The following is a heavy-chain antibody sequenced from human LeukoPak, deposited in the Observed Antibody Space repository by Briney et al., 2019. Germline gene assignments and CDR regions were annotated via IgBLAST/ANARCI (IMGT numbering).Heavy chain of an antibody. Sequence: ASVKVSCKASGYTFTSYDINWVRQATGQGLEWMGWMNPNSGNTGYAQKFQGRVTMTRNTSISTAYMELSSLRSEDTAVYYCARGYCSSTSCRVNYFDYWGQGTLVTVSS. D-gene: IGHD2-2*01. V-gene: IGHV1-8*01. J-gene: IGHJ4*02. CDR1: GYTFTSYD. CDR3: ARGYCSSTSCRVNYFDY. CDR2: MNPNSGNT.